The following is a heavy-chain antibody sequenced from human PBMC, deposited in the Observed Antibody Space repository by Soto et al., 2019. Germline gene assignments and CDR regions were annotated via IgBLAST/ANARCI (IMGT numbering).Heavy chain of an antibody. CDR1: GASITSHY. V-gene: IGHV4-59*10. J-gene: IGHJ6*02. CDR2: VYARGAT. D-gene: IGHD4-17*01. CDR3: ARSSGDDFFYYGMDV. Sequence: PETLSLTCSVSGASITSHYWNWIRQSAGEGLQWIGRVYARGATNYNPSLKSRVTISGDTPKNQFPLKLTSVTAADTAVYYCARSSGDDFFYYGMDVWGHGTTVTVSS.